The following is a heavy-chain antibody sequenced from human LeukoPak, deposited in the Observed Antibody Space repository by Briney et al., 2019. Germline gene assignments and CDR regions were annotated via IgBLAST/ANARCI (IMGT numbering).Heavy chain of an antibody. D-gene: IGHD1-26*01. Sequence: AGGSVRLSRAASGFTFSSYAMSWVRQAPGKGLEWVSAISGSGGSTYYADSVKGRFTISRDNSKNTLYLQMNSLRAEDTAVYYCAKRPKWELLQYFDYWGQGTLVTVSS. V-gene: IGHV3-23*01. CDR3: AKRPKWELLQYFDY. J-gene: IGHJ4*02. CDR1: GFTFSSYA. CDR2: ISGSGGST.